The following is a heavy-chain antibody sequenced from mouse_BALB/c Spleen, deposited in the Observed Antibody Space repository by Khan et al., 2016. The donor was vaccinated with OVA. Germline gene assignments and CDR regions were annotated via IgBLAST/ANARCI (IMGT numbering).Heavy chain of an antibody. V-gene: IGHV1-77*01. CDR3: ARRNYFGYTFAY. CDR1: GYTFTEYY. J-gene: IGHJ3*01. Sequence: QVQLQQSGAELARPGASVKLSCKASGYTFTEYYINWVKQRTGQGLEWIGEISPGSGDTYYNEKFKGKATLTADKSSSTAYMQLSSLTSEASAVYVCARRNYFGYTFAYWGQGTLVTVSA. CDR2: ISPGSGDT. D-gene: IGHD1-2*01.